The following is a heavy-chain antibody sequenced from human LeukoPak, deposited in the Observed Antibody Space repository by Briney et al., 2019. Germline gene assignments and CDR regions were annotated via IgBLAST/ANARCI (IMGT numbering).Heavy chain of an antibody. V-gene: IGHV3-48*02. CDR1: GFTFSSYS. Sequence: GGSQRLSCAASGFTFSSYSMNWVRQAPGKGLEWVSYISSSSSTIYYADSVKGRFTISRDNAKNSLYLQMNSLRDEDTAVYYCARDRSIVVVPAAFDYWGQGTLVTVSS. CDR3: ARDRSIVVVPAAFDY. CDR2: ISSSSSTI. J-gene: IGHJ4*02. D-gene: IGHD2-2*01.